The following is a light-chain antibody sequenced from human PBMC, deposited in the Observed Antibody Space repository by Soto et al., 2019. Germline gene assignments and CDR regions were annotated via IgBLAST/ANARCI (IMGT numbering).Light chain of an antibody. Sequence: QSVLTQPPSASGSAGQSVTISCTGTKNDIGVYDFVSWYQHHPGKAPRLIIYEVVQRPSGVPDRFSGSTSGNTASPTVSGLQAADEADYFCKSYAGSNTYVFGSGTKVTVL. CDR3: KSYAGSNTYV. J-gene: IGLJ1*01. V-gene: IGLV2-8*01. CDR2: EVV. CDR1: KNDIGVYDF.